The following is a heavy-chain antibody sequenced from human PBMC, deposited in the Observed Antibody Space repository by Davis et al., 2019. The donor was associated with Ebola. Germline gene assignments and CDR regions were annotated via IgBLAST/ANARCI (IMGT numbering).Heavy chain of an antibody. Sequence: GESLKISCAASGFTFSSYGMHWVRQAPGEGLEWVAFTRYDGGNQYYADSVKGRFTISRDNAKNSVYLEMNSLRAEDTAIYYCARGHDLWGRGTLVTVSS. CDR2: TRYDGGNQ. V-gene: IGHV3-30*02. CDR3: ARGHDL. CDR1: GFTFSSYG. J-gene: IGHJ2*01.